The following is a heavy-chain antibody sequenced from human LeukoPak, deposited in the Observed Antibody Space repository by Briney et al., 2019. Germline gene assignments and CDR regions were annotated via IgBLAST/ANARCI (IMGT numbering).Heavy chain of an antibody. CDR2: INVVNDNT. V-gene: IGHV1-3*01. CDR1: GYDFTSYA. D-gene: IGHD1-26*01. Sequence: ASVKVSCKTSGYDFTSYAMHWVRQAPGQRLEWMRWINVVNDNTKLSQKFQGRVTITSDTSASTAYMEMSSLRFDDTAVYYCARGGRHPIGDAFDIWGQGTMVTVSS. J-gene: IGHJ3*02. CDR3: ARGGRHPIGDAFDI.